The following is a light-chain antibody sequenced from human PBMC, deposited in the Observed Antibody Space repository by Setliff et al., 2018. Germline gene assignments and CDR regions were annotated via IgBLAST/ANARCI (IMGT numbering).Light chain of an antibody. J-gene: IGLJ1*01. V-gene: IGLV2-14*03. Sequence: QSVLTQPPSASGSPGQSVTISCTGTSSDIGAYNFVSWYQHHPGKAPKLIIYAVSDRPSGVSHRFSGSKSGNTAYLTISGLRTEDEADYYCNAYSADTTYVFGSGTRSPS. CDR1: SSDIGAYNF. CDR2: AVS. CDR3: NAYSADTTYV.